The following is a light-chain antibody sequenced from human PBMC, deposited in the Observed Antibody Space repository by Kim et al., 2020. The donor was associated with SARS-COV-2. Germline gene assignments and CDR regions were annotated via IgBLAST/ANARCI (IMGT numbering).Light chain of an antibody. CDR3: QQSYSTPPWT. Sequence: DIQMTQSPSSLSASVGDRVTITCRASQSISNYLPGKAPKLLIYAASSLESGVPSRFSGSGSGTDFTLTISSLQREDFATYYCQQSYSTPPWTFGQGTKVDIK. J-gene: IGKJ1*01. V-gene: IGKV1-39*01. CDR1: QSISNY. CDR2: AAS.